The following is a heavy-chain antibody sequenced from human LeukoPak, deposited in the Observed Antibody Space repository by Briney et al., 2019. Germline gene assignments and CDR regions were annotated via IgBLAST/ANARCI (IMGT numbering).Heavy chain of an antibody. D-gene: IGHD1-14*01. V-gene: IGHV6-1*01. Sequence: SPTLSLTCAISGDTVSINSAAWNWIRQSPSRGIEWLGRIYYRSKWLHEYALSVESRISINPDTSKNQFSLQLSSVTPEDTAVYYCARNLSPDFDYWGQGTLVTVSS. CDR2: IYYRSKWLH. CDR3: ARNLSPDFDY. J-gene: IGHJ4*02. CDR1: GDTVSINSAA.